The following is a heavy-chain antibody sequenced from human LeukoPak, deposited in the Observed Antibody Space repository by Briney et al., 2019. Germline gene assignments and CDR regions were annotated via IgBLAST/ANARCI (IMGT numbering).Heavy chain of an antibody. CDR3: ASVYSSSPGWFFDY. V-gene: IGHV4-59*08. J-gene: IGHJ4*02. D-gene: IGHD6-13*01. Sequence: SETLSLTCTVSGGSISNYFWTWIRQPPGKGLEWVGYMFYSGSTNYNPALRGRVTLSIDTSKNHFSLKLNSVTAADTGVFYCASVYSSSPGWFFDYWGQGTLITVSS. CDR2: MFYSGST. CDR1: GGSISNYF.